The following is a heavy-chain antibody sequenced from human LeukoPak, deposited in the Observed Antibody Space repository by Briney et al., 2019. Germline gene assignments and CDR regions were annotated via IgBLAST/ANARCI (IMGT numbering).Heavy chain of an antibody. J-gene: IGHJ4*02. CDR2: GDYSGGT. D-gene: IGHD6-19*01. CDR1: GAYISSYY. Sequence: SETLSLTCTVSGAYISSYYWSWVRQPPGKGLEWIASGDYSGGTYYNPSLESRVAISADMSKNQFSLKLTSVTGADTAVYYCAGERGEEYSSGWYKRNYFDNWGQGIRVTVSS. CDR3: AGERGEEYSSGWYKRNYFDN. V-gene: IGHV4-59*12.